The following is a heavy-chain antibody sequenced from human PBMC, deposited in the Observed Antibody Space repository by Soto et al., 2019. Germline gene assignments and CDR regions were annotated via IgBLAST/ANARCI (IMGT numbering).Heavy chain of an antibody. V-gene: IGHV2-5*01. CDR3: AHRYGGNYYRWYFDS. J-gene: IGHJ4*02. D-gene: IGHD1-26*01. CDR1: GFSLSTSGAG. CDR2: ISWKDEK. Sequence: GPTLVNPTPTLTVTCTFSGFSLSTSGAGVGWVRQSPGKAPEWLALISWKDEKRYNPGLKSRLTITKDTSKNQVVLTMTDLDPVDTATYFCAHRYGGNYYRWYFDSWGQGTLVTVSS.